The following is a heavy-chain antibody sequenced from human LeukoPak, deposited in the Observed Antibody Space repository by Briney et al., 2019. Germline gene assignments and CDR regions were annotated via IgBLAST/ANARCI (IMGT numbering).Heavy chain of an antibody. CDR1: GFXFSNAW. V-gene: IGHV3-15*01. J-gene: IGHJ4*02. CDR2: IKSKTDGGTT. D-gene: IGHD3-22*01. CDR3: TGHDYYDSSGYWPFDY. Sequence: GGSLRLSCAASGFXFSNAWISWVRQAPGKGLEWVGRIKSKTDGGTTDYAAPVKGRFTISRDDSKNTLYLQMNSLKTEDTAVYYCTGHDYYDSSGYWPFDYWGQGTLVTVSS.